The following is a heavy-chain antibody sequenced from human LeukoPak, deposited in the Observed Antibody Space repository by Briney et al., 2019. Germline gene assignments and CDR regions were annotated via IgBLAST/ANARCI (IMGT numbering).Heavy chain of an antibody. V-gene: IGHV4-34*01. CDR2: INHSGST. D-gene: IGHD6-13*01. Sequence: SETLSLTWAVYGESFGGYYWRWIRQPPGKGLEWIVEINHSGSTNYNPSLKSRVTMSVDTSNNQFTLKLSSVTAADTAVYYCARGGSWYPFDYWGQGTLVTVSS. CDR1: GESFGGYY. J-gene: IGHJ4*02. CDR3: ARGGSWYPFDY.